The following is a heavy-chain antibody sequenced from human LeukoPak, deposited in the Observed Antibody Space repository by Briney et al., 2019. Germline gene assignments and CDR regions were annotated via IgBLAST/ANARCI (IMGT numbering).Heavy chain of an antibody. Sequence: EASVKVSCKASGYTFSSYDINWVRQATGQGLEWMGWMSPNSGNTNYAQKLQDRVTMTTDTSTSTAYMELRSLRSDDTAVYYCARDSSQGGSYFDYWGQGTLVTVSS. CDR3: ARDSSQGGSYFDY. CDR1: GYTFSSYD. J-gene: IGHJ4*02. CDR2: MSPNSGNT. D-gene: IGHD2-2*01. V-gene: IGHV1-18*01.